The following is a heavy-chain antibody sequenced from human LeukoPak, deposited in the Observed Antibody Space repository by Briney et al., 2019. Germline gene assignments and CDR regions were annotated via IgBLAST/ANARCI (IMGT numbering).Heavy chain of an antibody. D-gene: IGHD2-2*01. J-gene: IGHJ6*03. CDR2: IKSDGSST. CDR1: GFTFSSYW. CDR3: ARNTVYCSSTSCPSYYYYMDV. Sequence: PGGSLRLSCAASGFTFSSYWMHWVRQAPGKGLVWVSRIKSDGSSTSYADSVKGRFTISRDNAKNSLYLQMNSLRAEDTAVYYCARNTVYCSSTSCPSYYYYMDVWGKGTTVTVSS. V-gene: IGHV3-74*01.